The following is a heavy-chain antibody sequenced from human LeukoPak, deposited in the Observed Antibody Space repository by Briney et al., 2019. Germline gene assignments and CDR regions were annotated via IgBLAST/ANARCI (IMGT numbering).Heavy chain of an antibody. CDR2: INHSGST. Sequence: SETLSLTCAVYGGSFSGYYWSWIRQPPGKGLEWTGEINHSGSTNYNPSLKSRVTISVDTSKNQFSLKLSSVTAADTAVYYCARGRDSSSWYENWFDPWGQGTLVTVSS. V-gene: IGHV4-34*01. CDR3: ARGRDSSSWYENWFDP. D-gene: IGHD6-13*01. CDR1: GGSFSGYY. J-gene: IGHJ5*02.